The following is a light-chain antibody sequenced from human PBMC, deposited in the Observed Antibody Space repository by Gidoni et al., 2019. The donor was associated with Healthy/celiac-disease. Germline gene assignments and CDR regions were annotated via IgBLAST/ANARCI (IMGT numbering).Light chain of an antibody. J-gene: IGLJ3*02. Sequence: QSVLTQPPSVSGAPGQRGTISCIGSRSNIGAAYDVNWYQQLPGTAPKLLIYGNSSRPSGFPDRFSGSRSGTSASLAITGLQAEDEADYYCQTYDTSLSGSWVFGGGTKLTVL. CDR1: RSNIGAAYD. CDR3: QTYDTSLSGSWV. V-gene: IGLV1-40*01. CDR2: GNS.